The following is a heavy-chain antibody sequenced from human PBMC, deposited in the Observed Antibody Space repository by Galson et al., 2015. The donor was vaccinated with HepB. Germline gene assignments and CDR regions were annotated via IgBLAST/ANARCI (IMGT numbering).Heavy chain of an antibody. CDR1: GGSISSGGYS. Sequence: TLSLTCTVSGGSISSGGYSWSWIRQPPGKGLEWIGYIYNSGGTYYNPSLKSRVTISVDTSKNQFSLKLSSVTAAGTAVYYCARTQGVPLDIWGQGTMVTVSS. V-gene: IGHV4-30-4*07. CDR3: ARTQGVPLDI. J-gene: IGHJ3*02. CDR2: IYNSGGT. D-gene: IGHD3-16*01.